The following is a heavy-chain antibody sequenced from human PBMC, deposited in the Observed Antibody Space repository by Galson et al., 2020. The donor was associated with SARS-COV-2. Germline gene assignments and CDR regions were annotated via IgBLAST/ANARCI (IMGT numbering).Heavy chain of an antibody. CDR3: ARLAGDCTNGVCPS. V-gene: IGHV4-34*01. CDR1: GESFSGYY. D-gene: IGHD2-8*01. Sequence: ETSETLSLTCAVYGESFSGYYWSWIRQPPGKGLEWIGEINHSGRTNYNPSLKSRVTISIDTSKKQFSLNLSSVTAADTAVYYCARLAGDCTNGVCPSWAQGTLVTVSS. CDR2: INHSGRT. J-gene: IGHJ4*02.